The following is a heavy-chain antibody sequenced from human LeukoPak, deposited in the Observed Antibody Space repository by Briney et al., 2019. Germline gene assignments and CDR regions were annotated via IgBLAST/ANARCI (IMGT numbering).Heavy chain of an antibody. CDR3: ARDPAYYYGPGSYYLGSGGNYYGMDV. V-gene: IGHV1-69*13. D-gene: IGHD3-10*01. CDR1: GGTFSSYA. Sequence: ASVKVSCKASGGTFSSYAISWVRQAPGQGLEWMGGIIPIFGTANYAQKFQGRVTITADESTSTAYMELSSLRSEDTAVYYCARDPAYYYGPGSYYLGSGGNYYGMDVWGQGTTVTVSS. CDR2: IIPIFGTA. J-gene: IGHJ6*02.